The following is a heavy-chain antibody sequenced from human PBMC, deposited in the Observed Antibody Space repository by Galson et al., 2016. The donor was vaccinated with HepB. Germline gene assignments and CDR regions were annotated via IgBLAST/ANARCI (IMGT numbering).Heavy chain of an antibody. J-gene: IGHJ5*02. V-gene: IGHV3-7*01. CDR3: AKGGNFHTSLKNGPES. CDR1: GFTFTTYW. D-gene: IGHD1-1*01. Sequence: SLRLSCAASGFTFTTYWMSWVRQAPGKGLEWVANIKQDGSETHYLDSVRGRFTISRDNTKNALYLQMNSLSAEDTAIYYCAKGGNFHTSLKNGPESWGQGTLVTVS. CDR2: IKQDGSET.